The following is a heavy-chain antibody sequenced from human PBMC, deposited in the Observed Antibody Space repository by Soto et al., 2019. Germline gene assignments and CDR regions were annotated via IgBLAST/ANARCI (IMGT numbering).Heavy chain of an antibody. CDR1: GYTFTTYG. D-gene: IGHD3-10*01. CDR3: ARSYGSGADNWFGP. CDR2: ISAYNGNT. J-gene: IGHJ5*02. V-gene: IGHV1-18*01. Sequence: GASVKVSCKASGYTFTTYGISWVRQAPGQGLEWMGWISAYNGNTNYAQKLQGRVTMTTDTSTSTAYMELRSLRSDDTAVYYCARSYGSGADNWFGPWGRGTLVTVSS.